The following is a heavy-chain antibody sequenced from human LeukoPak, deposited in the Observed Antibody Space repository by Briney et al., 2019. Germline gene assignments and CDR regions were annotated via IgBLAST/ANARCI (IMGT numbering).Heavy chain of an antibody. Sequence: VASVKVSCKASGYTFTAYYLHWVRQAPGQRLEWMGWINPNSGGSSFARKCQGRVTMTRHRSITTAYMELSSLRSDDRAMYYCARDGIYSATFDVFHLGAQGTMHRVSS. D-gene: IGHD3-3*02. V-gene: IGHV1-2*02. CDR3: ARDGIYSATFDVFHL. J-gene: IGHJ3*01. CDR2: INPNSGGS. CDR1: GYTFTAYY.